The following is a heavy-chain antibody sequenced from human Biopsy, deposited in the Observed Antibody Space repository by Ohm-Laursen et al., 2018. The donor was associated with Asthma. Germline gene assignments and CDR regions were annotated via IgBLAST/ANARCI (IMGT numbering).Heavy chain of an antibody. V-gene: IGHV3-30*18. D-gene: IGHD3-3*01. CDR3: AKRRGYSDLTDFDH. Sequence: SLRLSCAAPGFVFRSHAMHWVRQAPGKGLERVAVVSYDGGVAHYADSMKGRFTITRDNAKSTLNLQMNRLRTDDAAVYYCAKRRGYSDLTDFDHWGQGTLVSVSS. CDR2: VSYDGGVA. CDR1: GFVFRSHA. J-gene: IGHJ4*02.